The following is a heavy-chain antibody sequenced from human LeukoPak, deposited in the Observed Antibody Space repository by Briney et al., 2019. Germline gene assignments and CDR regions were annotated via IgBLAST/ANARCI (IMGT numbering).Heavy chain of an antibody. J-gene: IGHJ6*03. CDR2: ISYSGHT. CDR3: ASTVVVVPAASPGVHYYYMDV. D-gene: IGHD2-2*01. CDR1: GYSISSVCS. V-gene: IGHV4-38-2*01. Sequence: SETLSLTCAVYGYSISSVCSWGWSRQPPGKGVEWVGSISYSGHTYYNRSLKSRVTISVDTSKDQFSPKLSSVTAADTAVYDCASTVVVVPAASPGVHYYYMDVWGKGTTVTVSS.